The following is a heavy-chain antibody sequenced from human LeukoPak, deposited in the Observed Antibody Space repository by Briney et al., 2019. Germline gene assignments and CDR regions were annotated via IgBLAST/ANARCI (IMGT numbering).Heavy chain of an antibody. D-gene: IGHD6-19*01. CDR1: GGSISSSSYY. J-gene: IGHJ4*02. CDR3: ARLRPEQWLVPYYFDY. CDR2: IYYSGST. V-gene: IGHV4-39*01. Sequence: SETLSLTCTVSGGSISSSSYYWGWIRQPPGKGLEWIGSIYYSGSTYYNPSLKSRVTISVDTSKNQFPLKLSSVTAADTAVYYCARLRPEQWLVPYYFDYWGQGTLVTVSS.